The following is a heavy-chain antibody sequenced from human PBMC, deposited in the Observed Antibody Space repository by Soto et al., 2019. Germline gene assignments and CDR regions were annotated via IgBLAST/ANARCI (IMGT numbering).Heavy chain of an antibody. CDR1: GYTFTTYY. CDR3: ARAGYCSGGTCFHGNCDY. Sequence: QVQLVQSGAEVKRPGASVKVSCKASGYTFTTYYMHWVRQAPGQGLEWLGIINPNGGSTTYAQKFQGRVTMTRATSTSTVYLELSSLRSEATAVYYCARAGYCSGGTCFHGNCDYWGQGTLVTVSA. CDR2: INPNGGST. V-gene: IGHV1-46*01. D-gene: IGHD2-15*01. J-gene: IGHJ4*02.